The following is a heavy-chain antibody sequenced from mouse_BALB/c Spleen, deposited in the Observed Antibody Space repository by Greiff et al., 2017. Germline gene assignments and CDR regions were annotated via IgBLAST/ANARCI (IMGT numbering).Heavy chain of an antibody. J-gene: IGHJ4*01. CDR3: ARDESYAMDY. CDR2: IRNKANGYTT. Sequence: EVQVVESGGGLVQPGGSLRLSCATSGFTFTDYYMSWVRQPPGKALEWLGFIRNKANGYTTEYSASVKGRFTISRDNSQSILYLQMNTLRAEDSATYYCARDESYAMDYWGQGTSVTVSS. CDR1: GFTFTDYY. V-gene: IGHV7-3*02.